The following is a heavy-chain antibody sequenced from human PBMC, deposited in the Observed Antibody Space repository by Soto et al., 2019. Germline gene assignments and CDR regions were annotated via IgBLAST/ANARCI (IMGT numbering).Heavy chain of an antibody. V-gene: IGHV1-69*13. CDR3: AKEGPKYSRQEYYYYGMDV. CDR1: GGTLSRYG. J-gene: IGHJ6*02. Sequence: ASVKVSCKASGGTLSRYGISWVRQAPGQGLEWMGGIIPISGTANYAQKFQGRVTITADESTSTAYMELSSLRSEDTAVYYCAKEGPKYSRQEYYYYGMDVWGQGTTVTVSS. CDR2: IIPISGTA. D-gene: IGHD6-6*01.